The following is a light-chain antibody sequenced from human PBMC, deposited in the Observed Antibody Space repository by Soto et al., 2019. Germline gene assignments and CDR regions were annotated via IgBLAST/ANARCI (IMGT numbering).Light chain of an antibody. J-gene: IGKJ4*01. V-gene: IGKV1-27*01. CDR1: QAISTY. CDR2: AAY. Sequence: DIQMTQAPSSLSASVGDRVTITCRARQAISTYLAWYQQKPGKVPKLLISAAYTLQSGVPPRFSGSGSGTDFTLTISCLQPEDVATYYCQKYDNAPLTFGGGTKVEIK. CDR3: QKYDNAPLT.